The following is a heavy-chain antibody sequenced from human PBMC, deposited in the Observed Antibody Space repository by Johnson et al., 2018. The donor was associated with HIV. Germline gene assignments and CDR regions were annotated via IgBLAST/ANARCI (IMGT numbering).Heavy chain of an antibody. CDR1: GFTFDDYG. V-gene: IGHV3-13*01. CDR2: IGTAGDT. D-gene: IGHD1-26*01. CDR3: ARGERFGGTQEAFDI. Sequence: EQLVESGGGLVKPGGSLRLSCAASGFTFDDYGVSWVRQAPGKGLEWVSAIGTAGDTYYPGSVKGRFTISRENAKNSLYLQMNSLRAGDTAVYYCARGERFGGTQEAFDIWGPGTLVTVSS. J-gene: IGHJ3*02.